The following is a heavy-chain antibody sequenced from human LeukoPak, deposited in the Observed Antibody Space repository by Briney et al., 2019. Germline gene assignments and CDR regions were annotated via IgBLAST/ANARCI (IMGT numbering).Heavy chain of an antibody. V-gene: IGHV3-64*01. Sequence: GGSLRLSCAASGFTFSIYAMHWVRQAPGKGLEYVSAISSNGGSTYYANSVKGRFTISRDNSKNTLYLQMGSLRAEDMAVYYCARDGHCSSTSCSSGSYYYWGQGTLVTVSS. CDR2: ISSNGGST. CDR3: ARDGHCSSTSCSSGSYYY. CDR1: GFTFSIYA. D-gene: IGHD2-2*01. J-gene: IGHJ4*02.